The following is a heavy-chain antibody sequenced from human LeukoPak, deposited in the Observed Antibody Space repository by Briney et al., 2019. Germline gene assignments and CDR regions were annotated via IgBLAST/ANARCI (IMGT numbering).Heavy chain of an antibody. CDR3: ARASLAYDSSPFDY. J-gene: IGHJ4*02. CDR1: GFTFSSNY. V-gene: IGHV3-53*01. D-gene: IGHD3-22*01. CDR2: IYSGGST. Sequence: GGSLRLSCAASGFTFSSNYMSWVRQAPGKGLEWVSVIYSGGSTYYADSVKGRFTISRDNSKNTLYLQMNSLRAEDTAVYYCARASLAYDSSPFDYWGQGTLVTVSS.